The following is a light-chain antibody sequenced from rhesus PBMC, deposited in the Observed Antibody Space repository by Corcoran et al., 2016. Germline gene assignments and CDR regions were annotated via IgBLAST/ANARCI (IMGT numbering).Light chain of an antibody. CDR3: QNYYSTPRT. CDR1: QGITND. J-gene: IGKJ1*01. CDR2: EAS. V-gene: IGKV1-25*01. Sequence: DIQMTQSPSSLSASVGDRVTITCRASQGITNDLAWYQQKPGETPKLLIYEASYLQSGIPSRFSGSGSWTEFTLTISSLQSESFATYYCQNYYSTPRTFGQGTKVEIK.